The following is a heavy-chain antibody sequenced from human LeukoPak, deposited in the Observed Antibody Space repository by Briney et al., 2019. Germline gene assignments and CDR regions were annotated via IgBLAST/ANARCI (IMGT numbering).Heavy chain of an antibody. D-gene: IGHD6-13*01. CDR1: GGSISNAGHY. CDR3: ARLAAGAPQGFYP. CDR2: IYYSGST. J-gene: IGHJ5*02. Sequence: LSLTCTVSGGSISNAGHYLSRIRQHPGKGLEWIEYIYYSGSTYYNLSLKSRVTISVDTSKNQFSLKLSSVTAADAAVYYCARLAAGAPQGFYPWGQETLVSVSS. V-gene: IGHV4-31*03.